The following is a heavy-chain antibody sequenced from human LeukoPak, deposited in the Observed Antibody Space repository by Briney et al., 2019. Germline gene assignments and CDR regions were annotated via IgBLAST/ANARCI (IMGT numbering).Heavy chain of an antibody. Sequence: GASVKVSCKASGYTFASFGITWVRQAPGQGLEWMGWINTHNGDTNYAQKLQGRVTMTRDTSISTAYMELSRLRSDDTAVYYCARDHVRPVLDDSSGYYYREVAFDIWGQGTMVTVSS. CDR3: ARDHVRPVLDDSSGYYYREVAFDI. D-gene: IGHD3-22*01. J-gene: IGHJ3*02. CDR2: INTHNGDT. V-gene: IGHV1-18*01. CDR1: GYTFASFG.